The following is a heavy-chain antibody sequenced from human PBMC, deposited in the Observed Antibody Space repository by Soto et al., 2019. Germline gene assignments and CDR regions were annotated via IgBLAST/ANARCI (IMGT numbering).Heavy chain of an antibody. CDR1: GDTFSSSC. Sequence: GXAVKVATKASGDTFSSSCLYEGRQAPGQRREFRGGVNADNGNTKYSQKFQDRVTITRDTSASTVYMELSSLRSEDTTVYYCATEIDATTVTSLDYWGQGTLVTVSS. J-gene: IGHJ4*02. V-gene: IGHV1-3*01. D-gene: IGHD4-17*01. CDR3: ATEIDATTVTSLDY. CDR2: VNADNGNT.